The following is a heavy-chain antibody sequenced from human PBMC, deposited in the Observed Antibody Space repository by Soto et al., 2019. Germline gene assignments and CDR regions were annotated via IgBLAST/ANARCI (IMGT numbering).Heavy chain of an antibody. J-gene: IGHJ4*02. Sequence: SQTLSLTCAISGDSVSSNSAAWNWIRQSPSRGLEWLGRTYYRSKWYRDYALSLKSRITIDPDTSKNQFSLRLNSVTPEDTAVYYCARGDRAEGLFYYENCGLGHWGRGTLVTVSS. CDR1: GDSVSSNSAA. V-gene: IGHV6-1*01. D-gene: IGHD3-22*01. CDR3: ARGDRAEGLFYYENCGLGH. CDR2: TYYRSKWYR.